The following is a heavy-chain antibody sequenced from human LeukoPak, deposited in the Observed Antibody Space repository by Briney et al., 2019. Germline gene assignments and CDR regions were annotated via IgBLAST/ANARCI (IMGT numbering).Heavy chain of an antibody. V-gene: IGHV3-21*01. CDR3: ARGPGIAAAGPDY. CDR1: GFTFSSYS. CDR2: ISSSSYI. J-gene: IGHJ4*02. D-gene: IGHD6-13*01. Sequence: GGSLRLSCAASGFTFSSYSMNWVRQAPGKGLEWVSSISSSSYIYYADSVKGRFTISRDNAKNSLYLQMNSLRAEDTAVYYCARGPGIAAAGPDYWGQGTLVAVSS.